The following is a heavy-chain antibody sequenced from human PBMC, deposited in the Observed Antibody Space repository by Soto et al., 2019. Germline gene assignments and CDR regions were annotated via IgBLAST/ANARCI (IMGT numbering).Heavy chain of an antibody. V-gene: IGHV4-59*01. J-gene: IGHJ4*02. CDR3: AREVGYGSAYYFDY. CDR2: ISYSGST. Sequence: TSETMCLTSTVSGGSISSYDGSWIRQPPGKGLEWIGYISYSGSTNYNPSLRSRVTISLDTSKSHFSLKLSSVTAADTAVYYCAREVGYGSAYYFDYWGQGSLVTVS. CDR1: GGSISSYD. D-gene: IGHD3-10*01.